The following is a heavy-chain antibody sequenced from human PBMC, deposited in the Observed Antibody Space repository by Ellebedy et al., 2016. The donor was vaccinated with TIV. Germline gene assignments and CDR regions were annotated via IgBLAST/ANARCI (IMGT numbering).Heavy chain of an antibody. CDR1: GFTFSDHY. J-gene: IGHJ5*02. CDR2: TRNKANSYTT. CDR3: ARGEGSSGYFDP. V-gene: IGHV3-72*01. D-gene: IGHD3-22*01. Sequence: GESLKISCAASGFTFSDHYMDWVRQAPGKGLEWVGRTRNKANSYTTEYAASVKGRFTISRDDSKNSLYLQMNSLKTEDTAVYYCARGEGSSGYFDPWGQGTLVTVSS.